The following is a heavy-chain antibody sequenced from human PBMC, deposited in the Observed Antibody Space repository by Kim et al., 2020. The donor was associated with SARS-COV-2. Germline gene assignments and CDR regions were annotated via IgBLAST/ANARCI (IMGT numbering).Heavy chain of an antibody. V-gene: IGHV4-31*02. Sequence: LQGRFTMTRETSKNPVSLKMSSVTAADTAVYYCARLPDAYGDYDGRFDTWGQGTLVTVSS. D-gene: IGHD4-17*01. J-gene: IGHJ5*02. CDR3: ARLPDAYGDYDGRFDT.